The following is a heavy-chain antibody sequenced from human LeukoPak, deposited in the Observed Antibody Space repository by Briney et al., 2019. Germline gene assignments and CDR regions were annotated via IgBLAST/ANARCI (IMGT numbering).Heavy chain of an antibody. J-gene: IGHJ3*02. CDR3: ARDLPGGTIFGVVILSDAFDI. D-gene: IGHD3-3*01. CDR2: SRNKANSYTT. CDR1: GFTFSDHY. Sequence: GGSLRLSCAASGFTFSDHYIDWVRQAPGKGLQWVGRSRNKANSYTTEYAASVKGRFIISRDDSESSLYLQMNSLTAEDTAVYYCARDLPGGTIFGVVILSDAFDIWGQGTMVTVSS. V-gene: IGHV3-72*01.